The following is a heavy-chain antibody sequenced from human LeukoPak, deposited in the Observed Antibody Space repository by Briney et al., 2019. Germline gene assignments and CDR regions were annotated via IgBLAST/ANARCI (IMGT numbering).Heavy chain of an antibody. J-gene: IGHJ4*02. CDR1: GYSFTSYC. CDR2: IYPGDSDT. Sequence: GESLKISCKGSGYSFTSYCIGWVRQVPGKGLEWMGIIYPGDSDTRYSPSFQGQVTISVDKSISTAHLQWSSLKASDTAMYYCARQGAFSYDSSGYYPGYWGQGTLVTVSS. CDR3: ARQGAFSYDSSGYYPGY. V-gene: IGHV5-51*01. D-gene: IGHD3-22*01.